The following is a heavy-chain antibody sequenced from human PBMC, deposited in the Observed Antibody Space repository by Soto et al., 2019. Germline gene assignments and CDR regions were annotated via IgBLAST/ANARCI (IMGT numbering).Heavy chain of an antibody. D-gene: IGHD2-15*01. V-gene: IGHV4-34*01. CDR3: ARGSPLDPGYCSGGSCAATPGYYFDY. Sequence: SETLSLTCAVYGGSFSGYYWSWIRQPPGKGLEWIGEINHSGSTNYNPSLKSRVTISVDTSKNQFSLKLSSVTAADTAVYYCARGSPLDPGYCSGGSCAATPGYYFDYWGQGTLVTVSS. CDR1: GGSFSGYY. CDR2: INHSGST. J-gene: IGHJ4*02.